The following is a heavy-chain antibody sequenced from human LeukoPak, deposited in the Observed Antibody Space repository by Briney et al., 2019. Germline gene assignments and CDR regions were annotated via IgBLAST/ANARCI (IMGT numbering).Heavy chain of an antibody. J-gene: IGHJ4*02. CDR3: ATEGKMIRGVYTDY. CDR1: GYTFGTHW. V-gene: IGHV1-46*01. D-gene: IGHD3-10*01. CDR2: INPSGDVR. Sequence: ASVKVSCKASGYTFGTHWMHWVRQAPGQGLEWMGIINPSGDVRSYAQKFKGRVTVTRDMSTRTVYMELSDLRPEDTAVYFCATEGKMIRGVYTDYWGQGTLVTVSS.